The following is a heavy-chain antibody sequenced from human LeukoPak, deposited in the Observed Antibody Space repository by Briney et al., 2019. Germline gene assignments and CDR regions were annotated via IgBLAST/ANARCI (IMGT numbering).Heavy chain of an antibody. V-gene: IGHV3-30-3*01. J-gene: IGHJ6*02. CDR2: ISYDGSNK. Sequence: GMSLRLSCAASGFTFCSYAMHWVRQAPGKELEWVAVISYDGSNKYYGDSVKGRFTISRDNSKNTLYLQMNSLRAEDTAVYYYARADCSGGSCYYYYYYGMDVWGQGTTVTVSS. CDR3: ARADCSGGSCYYYYYYGMDV. D-gene: IGHD2-15*01. CDR1: GFTFCSYA.